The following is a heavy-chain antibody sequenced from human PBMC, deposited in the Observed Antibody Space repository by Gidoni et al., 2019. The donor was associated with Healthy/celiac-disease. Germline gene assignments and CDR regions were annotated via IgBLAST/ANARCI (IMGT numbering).Heavy chain of an antibody. V-gene: IGHV3-23*01. CDR1: GFTFSSYA. D-gene: IGHD6-19*01. CDR3: AKKRYSSGWYGDY. Sequence: EVQLLESGGGLVQPGGSLRLSCAASGFTFSSYARSWGRQAPGKGLEWVSAISGSGVSTYYADSVKGRFTISRDNSKNTLYLQMNSLRAEDTAVYYCAKKRYSSGWYGDYWGQGTLVTVSS. CDR2: ISGSGVST. J-gene: IGHJ4*02.